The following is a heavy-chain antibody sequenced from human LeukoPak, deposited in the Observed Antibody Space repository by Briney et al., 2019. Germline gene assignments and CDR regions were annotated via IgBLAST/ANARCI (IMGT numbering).Heavy chain of an antibody. J-gene: IGHJ4*02. Sequence: GGSLRLSCAASGFIFSSNYMTWVRQAPGKGLEWVSVIFSGGSTYYADSVKGRVTISRDNSKNTLYLQMNNLRGEDTAVYYCARVRPTRSDFDYWGQGTLVTVSS. CDR2: IFSGGST. D-gene: IGHD1-26*01. CDR3: ARVRPTRSDFDY. V-gene: IGHV3-53*01. CDR1: GFIFSSNY.